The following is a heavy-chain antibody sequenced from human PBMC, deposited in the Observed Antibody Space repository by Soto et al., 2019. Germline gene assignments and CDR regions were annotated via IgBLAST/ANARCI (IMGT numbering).Heavy chain of an antibody. CDR3: ARGHGEHYYYYGMDV. D-gene: IGHD4-17*01. CDR1: GYSFTSYW. J-gene: IGHJ6*02. CDR2: IYPGDSDT. V-gene: IGHV5-51*01. Sequence: PGESLKISCKGSGYSFTSYWIGWVRQMPGKGLEWMGIIYPGDSDTRYSPSFKGQVTISADKSISTAYLQWSSLKASDTAMYYCARGHGEHYYYYGMDVWGQGTTVTVSS.